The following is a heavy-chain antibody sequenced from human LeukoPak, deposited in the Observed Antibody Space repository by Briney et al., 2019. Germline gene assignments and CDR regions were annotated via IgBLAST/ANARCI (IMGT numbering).Heavy chain of an antibody. CDR1: GGSISSYY. D-gene: IGHD4-17*01. CDR3: ARSSAYGDYTPLDY. CDR2: IYTSGST. J-gene: IGHJ4*02. Sequence: SETLSLTCTVSGGSISSYYWSWIRQPAGKGLEWIGRIYTSGSTNYNPSLKSRVTISVDTSKNQFSLKLSSVTAADTAVYYCARSSAYGDYTPLDYWGQGTLVTVSS. V-gene: IGHV4-4*07.